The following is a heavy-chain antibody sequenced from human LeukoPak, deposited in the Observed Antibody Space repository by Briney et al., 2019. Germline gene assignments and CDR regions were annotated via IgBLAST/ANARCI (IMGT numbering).Heavy chain of an antibody. Sequence: GGSLRLSCAASGFTFSSYSMNWVRQAPGKGLEWVSYISSSSTIYYADSVKGRFTISRDNAKNSLYLQMNSLRAEDTAVYYCAREQWLGYFDYWGQGTLVTVSS. V-gene: IGHV3-48*01. CDR1: GFTFSSYS. D-gene: IGHD6-19*01. J-gene: IGHJ4*02. CDR3: AREQWLGYFDY. CDR2: ISSSSTI.